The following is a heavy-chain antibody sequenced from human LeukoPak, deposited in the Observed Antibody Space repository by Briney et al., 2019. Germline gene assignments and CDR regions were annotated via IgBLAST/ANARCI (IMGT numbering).Heavy chain of an antibody. CDR3: LRQGVGDPPR. V-gene: IGHV3-53*04. D-gene: IGHD3-16*01. J-gene: IGHJ4*02. Sequence: GGSLRLSCAASGFTVSSNGMSWVRQAPGKGLEWVSLIYAGGYINPYYADSVKGRFTGSRHDSKNTLDLQMNGLRADDTAVYYCLRQGVGDPPRWGQGTLVTVST. CDR2: IYAGGYINP. CDR1: GFTVSSNG.